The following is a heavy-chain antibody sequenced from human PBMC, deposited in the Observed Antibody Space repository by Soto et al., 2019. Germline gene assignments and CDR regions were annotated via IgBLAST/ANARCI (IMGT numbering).Heavy chain of an antibody. V-gene: IGHV1-3*04. CDR2: INTANDDT. Sequence: ASVKVSCKASGYTFSSSPLHWVRQAPGQRPEWMGWINTANDDTKYSQKFQDRVTLTRDTSASTAYMEVSSLAPEDTAVYYCARDEGVASGNWGQGTLVTVSS. CDR1: GYTFSSSP. D-gene: IGHD5-12*01. CDR3: ARDEGVASGN. J-gene: IGHJ4*02.